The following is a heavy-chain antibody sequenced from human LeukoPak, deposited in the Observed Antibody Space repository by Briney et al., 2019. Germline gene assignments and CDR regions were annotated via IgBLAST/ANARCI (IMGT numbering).Heavy chain of an antibody. J-gene: IGHJ4*02. D-gene: IGHD1-26*01. CDR3: AKVRVGATHPFDY. V-gene: IGHV3-30*04. CDR1: GLTFDTCP. Sequence: GGSLRLSCAASGLTFDTCPIHGVGQAPGKGLGGVSSISSDGGDKYYADSVKGRFTISRDNSRNTLHLQMQSLRAEDTAVYYCAKVRVGATHPFDYWGQGTLVTVSS. CDR2: ISSDGGDK.